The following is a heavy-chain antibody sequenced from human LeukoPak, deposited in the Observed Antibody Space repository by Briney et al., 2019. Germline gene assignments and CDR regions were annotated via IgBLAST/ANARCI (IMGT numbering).Heavy chain of an antibody. CDR1: GGTFSSYA. Sequence: GSSVKVSCKASGGTFSSYAISWVRQAPGQGLEWLGGIIPIFGTTNYAQKFQGRVTITADESTSTAYMELSSLRSEDTAVYYCARISRGGYCSGGSCYSGDYWGQGTLVTVSS. D-gene: IGHD2-15*01. CDR3: ARISRGGYCSGGSCYSGDY. J-gene: IGHJ4*02. V-gene: IGHV1-69*01. CDR2: IIPIFGTT.